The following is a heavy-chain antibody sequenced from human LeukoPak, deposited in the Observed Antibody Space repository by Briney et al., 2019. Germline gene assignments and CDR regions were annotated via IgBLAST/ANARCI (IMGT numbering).Heavy chain of an antibody. CDR3: ARAGGGSLPLGDYYYYYGMDV. J-gene: IGHJ6*02. V-gene: IGHV1-46*01. Sequence: ASVKVSCKASGDTFTSYYMHWVRQAPGQGLEWMGIINPSGGSTSYAQKFQGRVTMTRDTSTSTVYMELSSLRSEDTAVYYCARAGGGSLPLGDYYYYYGMDVWGQGTTVTVSS. CDR2: INPSGGST. D-gene: IGHD1-26*01. CDR1: GDTFTSYY.